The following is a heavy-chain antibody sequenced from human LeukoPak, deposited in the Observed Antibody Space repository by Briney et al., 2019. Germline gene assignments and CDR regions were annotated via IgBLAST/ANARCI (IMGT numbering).Heavy chain of an antibody. J-gene: IGHJ4*02. CDR1: GFTLSDYA. D-gene: IGHD4-17*01. V-gene: IGHV3-23*01. Sequence: GGSLTLSCAASGFTLSDYAMSWVRQAPGKGLEWVSAISGSGGSTYYADSVKGRFTISRDNSKNTLYLQMNSLRAEDTAVYYCAKDQNDYGDYISDYWGQGTLVTVSS. CDR3: AKDQNDYGDYISDY. CDR2: ISGSGGST.